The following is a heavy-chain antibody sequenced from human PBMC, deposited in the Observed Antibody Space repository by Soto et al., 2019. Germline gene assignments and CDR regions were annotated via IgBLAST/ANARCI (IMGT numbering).Heavy chain of an antibody. CDR2: ISTFNGKT. V-gene: IGHV1-18*01. Sequence: QIQLVQSGGGVKTPGASVKVSCTTSRYTFTSHGIAWVRQAPGQGLERMGWISTFNGKTDYAKKFQGRVTMTADTITSTVDMELRSLRSDDTAVYFCARLLTEGATFREDAFDLWGQGTKVTVSS. CDR3: ARLLTEGATFREDAFDL. CDR1: RYTFTSHG. J-gene: IGHJ3*01. D-gene: IGHD3-9*01.